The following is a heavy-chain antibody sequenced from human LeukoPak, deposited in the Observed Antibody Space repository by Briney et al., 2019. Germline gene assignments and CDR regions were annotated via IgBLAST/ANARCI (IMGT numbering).Heavy chain of an antibody. J-gene: IGHJ6*03. CDR1: GFTFSNYN. CDR2: ITSRSMYI. CDR3: ARDPYNGNYGDSYYYFMDA. D-gene: IGHD1-26*01. Sequence: GGSLRLSCAASGFTFSNYNMDWVRQTPGKVLELVSSITSRSMYIYYADSVKGRFTISRDNAKNSLSLQMNSLRAEDTAVYYCARDPYNGNYGDSYYYFMDAWGKGTPVTISS. V-gene: IGHV3-21*01.